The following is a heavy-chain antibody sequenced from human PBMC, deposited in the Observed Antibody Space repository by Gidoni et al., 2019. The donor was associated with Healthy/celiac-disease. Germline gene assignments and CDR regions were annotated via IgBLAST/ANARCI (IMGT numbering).Heavy chain of an antibody. Sequence: QVQLQESGPGLVKPSGTLSLTCAVSGGSISSSNWWRWVRQPPGKGLEWIGEIYHSGSTNYHPSLKSRVTISVDKSKNQFSLKLSSVTAADTAVYYCAREYVEMATITYGMDVWGQGTTVTVSS. D-gene: IGHD4-4*01. CDR3: AREYVEMATITYGMDV. CDR2: IYHSGST. J-gene: IGHJ6*02. V-gene: IGHV4-4*02. CDR1: GGSISSSNW.